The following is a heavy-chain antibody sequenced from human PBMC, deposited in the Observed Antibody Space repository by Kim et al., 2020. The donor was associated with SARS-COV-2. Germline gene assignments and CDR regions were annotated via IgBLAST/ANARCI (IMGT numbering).Heavy chain of an antibody. V-gene: IGHV4-39*07. CDR3: VRVRETDYGMDL. CDR2: IYFFGGT. J-gene: IGHJ6*02. CDR1: SDSISSRDYS. Sequence: SETLSLMCTVSSDSISSRDYSWGWVRQPPGKGLQWLGTIYFFGGTYYNPSLKSRVTVLRGTAKNQFSLTLTSVTASDTAVYYCVRVRETDYGMDLWGPGTTVTVSS.